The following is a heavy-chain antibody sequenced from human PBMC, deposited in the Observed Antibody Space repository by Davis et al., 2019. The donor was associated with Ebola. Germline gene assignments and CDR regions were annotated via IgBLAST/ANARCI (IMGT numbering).Heavy chain of an antibody. CDR1: GGSFSGYY. CDR2: INHSGST. CDR3: ARVEYYDFWSGGFDY. V-gene: IGHV4-34*01. Sequence: MPSETLSLTCAVYGGSFSGYYWSWIRQPPGKGLEWIGEINHSGSTNYNPSLKSRVTISVDTSKNQFSLKLSSVTAADTAVYYCARVEYYDFWSGGFDYWGQGTLVTVSS. D-gene: IGHD3-3*01. J-gene: IGHJ4*02.